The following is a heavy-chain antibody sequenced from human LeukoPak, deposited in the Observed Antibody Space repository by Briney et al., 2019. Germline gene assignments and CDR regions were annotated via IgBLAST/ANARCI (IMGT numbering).Heavy chain of an antibody. V-gene: IGHV3-15*01. CDR1: GFTFSNAW. Sequence: GGSLRLSCAASGFTFSNAWMSWVRQAPGKGLEWVGRIKSKTDGGTTDYAAPVKGRFTISRDGSKNTLYLQMNSLKTEDTAVYYCTTSYGSGRYYYYYGMDVWGQGTTVTVSS. J-gene: IGHJ6*02. D-gene: IGHD3-10*01. CDR2: IKSKTDGGTT. CDR3: TTSYGSGRYYYYYGMDV.